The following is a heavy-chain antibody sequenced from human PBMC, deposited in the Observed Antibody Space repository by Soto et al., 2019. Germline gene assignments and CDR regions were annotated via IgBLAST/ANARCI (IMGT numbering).Heavy chain of an antibody. D-gene: IGHD4-4*01. CDR3: ASPGASNYTPFYYYYGMDV. V-gene: IGHV4-39*01. CDR1: GGSISSSSYY. J-gene: IGHJ6*02. CDR2: IYYSGST. Sequence: ASETLSLTCTASGGSISSSSYYWGWIRQPPGKGLEWIGSIYYSGSTYYNPSLKSRVTISVDTSKNQFSLKLSSVTAADTAVYYCASPGASNYTPFYYYYGMDVWGQGTTVTVSS.